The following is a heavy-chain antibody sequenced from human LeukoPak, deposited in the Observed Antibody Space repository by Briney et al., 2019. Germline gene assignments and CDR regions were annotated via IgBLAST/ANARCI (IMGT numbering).Heavy chain of an antibody. V-gene: IGHV4-30-4*01. J-gene: IGHJ4*02. CDR1: GGSISSGDYY. CDR2: IYYSGST. CDR3: ALFPGSYTDY. D-gene: IGHD1-26*01. Sequence: SETLSLTCAVSGGSISSGDYYWSWIRQPPGKGLEWIGYIYYSGSTYYNPSLKSRVTISVDTSKNQFSLRLSSVTAADAAVYYCALFPGSYTDYWGQGTLVTVSS.